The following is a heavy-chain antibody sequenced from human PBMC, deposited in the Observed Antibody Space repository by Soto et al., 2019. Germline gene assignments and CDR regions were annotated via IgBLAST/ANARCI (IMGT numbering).Heavy chain of an antibody. J-gene: IGHJ4*02. V-gene: IGHV4-34*01. CDR3: AKSGSYRYFDS. CDR2: NNHSGSA. Sequence: QVQLQQWGXXXXXPSETLSLTCAVYGGSFTDYYWSWVRQPPGKGLEWIGENNHSGSATYNPSLKSRVTVSVDTSKNQFSLRLTSVTAADTAVYYCAKSGSYRYFDSWGQGTLVTVSS. CDR1: GGSFTDYY. D-gene: IGHD3-16*02.